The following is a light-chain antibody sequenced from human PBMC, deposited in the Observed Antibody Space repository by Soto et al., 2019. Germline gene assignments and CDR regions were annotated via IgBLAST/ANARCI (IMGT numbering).Light chain of an antibody. CDR3: QSYDGTLSGSYV. Sequence: QSVLTQPPSVSGAPGQRVTISCTGSSSSIGAGYDVHWYQQLPGTAPKLIIYGTTNRPSGVPDRFSGSKSGTSASLAITGLQAEDEADYYCQSYDGTLSGSYVFGIGTKVTV. J-gene: IGLJ1*01. V-gene: IGLV1-40*01. CDR1: SSSIGAGYD. CDR2: GTT.